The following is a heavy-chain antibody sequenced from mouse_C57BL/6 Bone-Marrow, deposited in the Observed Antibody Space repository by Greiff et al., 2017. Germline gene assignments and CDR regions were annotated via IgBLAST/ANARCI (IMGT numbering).Heavy chain of an antibody. D-gene: IGHD2-3*01. V-gene: IGHV2-2*01. Sequence: VQLQQSGPGLVQPSPSLSITCTVSGFSLTSYGVHWVRQSPGKGLEWLGVIWSGGSTDYNAAFISRLSISKDNSKSQVFFKMNSLQADDTARYYWARNKDDGYYVWYVDVWGTGTTVTVSS. CDR1: GFSLTSYG. CDR3: ARNKDDGYYVWYVDV. J-gene: IGHJ1*03. CDR2: IWSGGST.